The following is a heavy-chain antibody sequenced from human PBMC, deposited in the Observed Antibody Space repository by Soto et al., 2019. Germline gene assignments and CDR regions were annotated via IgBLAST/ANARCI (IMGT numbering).Heavy chain of an antibody. CDR1: GFSFSGYT. CDR2: ISSAGGSK. CDR3: ARDAGFYEDDGEKHYYGMDV. Sequence: DVQLVESGGGVVKPGGSLRLSCAASGFSFSGYTMNWVRQTPGTGLEWVASISSAGGSKESADSLRGRFTVSRDNAKSSLFLQMNNLRAEDTAVYYCARDAGFYEDDGEKHYYGMDVWGQGTTVIVSS. V-gene: IGHV3-21*01. J-gene: IGHJ6*02. D-gene: IGHD3-10*01.